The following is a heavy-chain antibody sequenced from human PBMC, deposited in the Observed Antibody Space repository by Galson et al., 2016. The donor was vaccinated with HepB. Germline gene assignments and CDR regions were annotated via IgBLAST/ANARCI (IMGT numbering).Heavy chain of an antibody. CDR3: ARGLVGSTTAFES. CDR1: GLSVSSSY. D-gene: IGHD1-26*01. CDR2: IYTGGAT. Sequence: SLRLSCAASGLSVSSSYMTWVRQAPGKGLEWVSVIYTGGATYYADSVKGRFTISRHNSKNTLFLQMNSLRDEDTAVYHCARGLVGSTTAFESWGQGTLGAVSS. J-gene: IGHJ4*02. V-gene: IGHV3-53*04.